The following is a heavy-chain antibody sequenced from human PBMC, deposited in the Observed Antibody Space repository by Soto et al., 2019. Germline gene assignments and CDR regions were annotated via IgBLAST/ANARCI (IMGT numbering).Heavy chain of an antibody. V-gene: IGHV4-34*01. CDR2: INHSGST. Sequence: SETLSLTCAVYGGSFSGNYWTWIRQPPGTELEWIGEINHSGSTNYNPSLKSRVTLSVDTSMIEFSLRLSSVTAADTAVYYCARLNGYCVSTGCHGYYGMDVWGQGTTVT. D-gene: IGHD2-2*03. CDR3: ARLNGYCVSTGCHGYYGMDV. J-gene: IGHJ6*02. CDR1: GGSFSGNY.